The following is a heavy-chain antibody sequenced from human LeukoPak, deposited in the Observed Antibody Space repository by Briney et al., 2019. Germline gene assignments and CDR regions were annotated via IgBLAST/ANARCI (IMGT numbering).Heavy chain of an antibody. Sequence: GASVKVSCKASGYTFTGYYMHWVRQAPGQGLDWMGWINPNSGGTNYAQKFQGRVTMTRDTYIRTAYMELSRLRSDDTAVYYCARGRIMITFGGVIAIYYFDYWGQGTLVTVSS. CDR2: INPNSGGT. CDR3: ARGRIMITFGGVIAIYYFDY. D-gene: IGHD3-16*02. V-gene: IGHV1-2*02. J-gene: IGHJ4*02. CDR1: GYTFTGYY.